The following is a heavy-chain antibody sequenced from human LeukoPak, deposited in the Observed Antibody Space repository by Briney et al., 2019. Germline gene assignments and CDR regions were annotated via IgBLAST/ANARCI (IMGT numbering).Heavy chain of an antibody. D-gene: IGHD2-15*01. CDR1: GGIFNDYS. Sequence: ASVKVSCKASGGIFNDYSISWVRQAPGQGLEWMGRIIPILNVPNYAQKFEGRVTITADKSTNTAYMELSSLKSEDTAVYFCARERPRARYFDYWGQGTLVTVSS. CDR2: IIPILNVP. J-gene: IGHJ4*02. V-gene: IGHV1-69*04. CDR3: ARERPRARYFDY.